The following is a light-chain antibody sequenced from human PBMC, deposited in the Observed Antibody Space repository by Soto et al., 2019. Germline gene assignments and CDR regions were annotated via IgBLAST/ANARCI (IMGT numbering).Light chain of an antibody. CDR1: NSDVGGNKY. CDR2: EVN. V-gene: IGLV2-14*01. CDR3: SSYTSSSTYV. Sequence: QSALTQPASVSGSPGQSITISCTGTNSDVGGNKYVSWYQQHPGKAPKLLIYEVNNRPSGVSNHFSGSKSGNTASLTISGLQAEDEADYYCSSYTSSSTYVFGTGTKLTVL. J-gene: IGLJ1*01.